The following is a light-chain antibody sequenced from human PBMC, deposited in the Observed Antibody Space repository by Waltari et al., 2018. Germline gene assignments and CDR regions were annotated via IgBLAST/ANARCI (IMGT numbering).Light chain of an antibody. J-gene: IGLJ2*01. CDR1: SSDVGFYDF. CDR3: SSYTSSSTVV. V-gene: IGLV2-14*01. CDR2: KVN. Sequence: QSALTQPASVSGSPGQSITISCPGTSSDVGFYDFVSWFQQHPGKAPKVMIYKVNNRPSGVSNRFSGSKSGNTASLTISGLQAEDEADYYCSSYTSSSTVVFGGGTKLTVL.